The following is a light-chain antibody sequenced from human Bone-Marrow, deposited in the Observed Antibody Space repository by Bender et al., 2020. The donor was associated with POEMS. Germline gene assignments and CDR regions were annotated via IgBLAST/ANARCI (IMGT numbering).Light chain of an antibody. CDR1: SSNIGAHA. V-gene: IGLV1-44*01. CDR2: SSH. Sequence: QSVLTQPPSASGTPGQRVTISCSGGSSNIGAHAVNWYQHLPGTAPKLLIYSSHRRPSEVPDRFSGSRCGTSASLAISGRQSEDEADYYCAVWDDSLNGWVFGGGTKLTVL. CDR3: AVWDDSLNGWV. J-gene: IGLJ3*02.